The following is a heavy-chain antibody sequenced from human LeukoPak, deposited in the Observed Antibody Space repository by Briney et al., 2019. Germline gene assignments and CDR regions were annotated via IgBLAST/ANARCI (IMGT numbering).Heavy chain of an antibody. D-gene: IGHD3-3*01. Sequence: SETLSLTRTVSGGSISSHYWSWIRQPPVKGREWLGYIYYSGSTNYNPSLKSRVTISVDTSKNQFSLKLSSVTAADAAVYYCARVKYYDFWSGYYPYFDYWGQGTLVTVSS. V-gene: IGHV4-59*11. CDR2: IYYSGST. CDR1: GGSISSHY. CDR3: ARVKYYDFWSGYYPYFDY. J-gene: IGHJ4*02.